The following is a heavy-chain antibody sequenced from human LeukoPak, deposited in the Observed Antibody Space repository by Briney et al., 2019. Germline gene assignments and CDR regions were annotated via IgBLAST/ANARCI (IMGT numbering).Heavy chain of an antibody. CDR1: GGSFSGYY. Sequence: SETLSLTCAVYGGSFSGYYWSWIRQPPGKGLEWIGEINHSGSTNYNPSLKSRVTISVDTSKNQFSLKLSSVTAADTAVYYCARHPLYSSGAFDPWGQGTLVTVSS. CDR2: INHSGST. J-gene: IGHJ5*02. V-gene: IGHV4-34*01. D-gene: IGHD6-19*01. CDR3: ARHPLYSSGAFDP.